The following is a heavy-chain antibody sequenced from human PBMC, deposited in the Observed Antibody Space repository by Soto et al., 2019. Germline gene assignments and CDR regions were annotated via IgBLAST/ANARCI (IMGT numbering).Heavy chain of an antibody. D-gene: IGHD2-2*01. Sequence: EVQLVESGGGLVQPGGSLRLSCAASGITFMNYWMTWVRQAPGKGLEWVANLNQDGSEKHYVDSVKGRFTISRDNAKNSLYLQMNSLRAEDTAVYYCARREIVVGADWFDPWGQGTLVTVSP. CDR2: LNQDGSEK. CDR1: GITFMNYW. J-gene: IGHJ5*02. CDR3: ARREIVVGADWFDP. V-gene: IGHV3-7*01.